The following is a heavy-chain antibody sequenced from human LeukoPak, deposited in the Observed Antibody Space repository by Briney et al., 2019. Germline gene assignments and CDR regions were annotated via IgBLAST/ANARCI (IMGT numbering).Heavy chain of an antibody. CDR3: ARLGARQMLEY. V-gene: IGHV3-7*01. J-gene: IGHJ4*02. CDR2: IKQDGGQI. CDR1: GFTFSNAW. Sequence: GGSLRLSCVVSGFTFSNAWMSWVRQAPGKGLEWVANIKQDGGQIYYLESVKGRFTVSRDNAKNSLYLQMNSLRAEDTAVYYCARLGARQMLEYWGQGTLVTVSS. D-gene: IGHD4-17*01.